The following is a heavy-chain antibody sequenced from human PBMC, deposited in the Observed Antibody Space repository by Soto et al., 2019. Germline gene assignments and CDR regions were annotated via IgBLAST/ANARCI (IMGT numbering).Heavy chain of an antibody. CDR1: GGSISNYY. J-gene: IGHJ4*02. V-gene: IGHV4-59*12. Sequence: PSETLSLTCTVSGGSISNYYWTWIRQPPGKGLEWIGYIYYSGSTNYNPSLKSRVTISVDTSKNQFSLKLNSVTAADTAVYYCARDSRSGYYLEYWGQGTLVTVSS. CDR2: IYYSGST. CDR3: ARDSRSGYYLEY. D-gene: IGHD3-22*01.